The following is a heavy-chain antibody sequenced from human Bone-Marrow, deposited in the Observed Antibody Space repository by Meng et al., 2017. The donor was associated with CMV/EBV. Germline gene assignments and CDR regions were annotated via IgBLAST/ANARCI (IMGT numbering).Heavy chain of an antibody. V-gene: IGHV1-69*10. J-gene: IGHJ6*01. Sequence: SVKVSCKASGGTFSSYAIRWVRQAPGQGLEWMGGIIPILGIANYAQKFQGRVTITADKSTSTAYMELSSLRSEATAVYYCARGLVVPAAIFEVGIAARPAADVWGQGTTVTVSS. CDR1: GGTFSSYA. D-gene: IGHD2-2*02. CDR3: ARGLVVPAAIFEVGIAARPAADV. CDR2: IIPILGIA.